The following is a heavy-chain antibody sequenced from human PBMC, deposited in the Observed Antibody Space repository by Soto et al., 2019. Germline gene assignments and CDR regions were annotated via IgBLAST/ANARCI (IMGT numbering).Heavy chain of an antibody. D-gene: IGHD1-26*01. CDR3: ARGGELLSIPFDY. V-gene: IGHV4-34*01. CDR2: INHSGST. J-gene: IGHJ4*02. Sequence: SETLSLTCAVYGGSFSGYYWSWIRQPPGKGLEWIGEINHSGSTNYNPSLKSRVTISVDTSKNQFYLKLSSVTPADTAVYYCARGGELLSIPFDYWGEGTLVPVSP. CDR1: GGSFSGYY.